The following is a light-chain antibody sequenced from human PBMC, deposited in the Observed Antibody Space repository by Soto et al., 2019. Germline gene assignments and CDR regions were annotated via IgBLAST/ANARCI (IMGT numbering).Light chain of an antibody. J-gene: IGLJ1*01. CDR3: LLSYNGPYV. V-gene: IGLV7-46*01. Sequence: VVTQEPSLTVSPGGTVTLTCGSSTGAVTNGHYPYWFRQKPGQAPRTLIYDTTNRHSWTPARFSGSLLGGKAAPTLSGAQPEDEAEYYCLLSYNGPYVFGTGTKVTVL. CDR1: TGAVTNGHY. CDR2: DTT.